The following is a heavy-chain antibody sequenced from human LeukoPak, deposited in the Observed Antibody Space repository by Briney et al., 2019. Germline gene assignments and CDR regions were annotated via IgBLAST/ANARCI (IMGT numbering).Heavy chain of an antibody. V-gene: IGHV1-2*02. Sequence: ASVTVSFKASGYTLNSFFIHWVRRAPGQGLEWMGWINPNSGGVNYAQTFQGRIALTRDTSATTVYMELTSLTSDDTAVYYCARGGVYSSSSADYWGLGTLVTVSS. J-gene: IGHJ4*02. D-gene: IGHD6-6*01. CDR3: ARGGVYSSSSADY. CDR2: INPNSGGV. CDR1: GYTLNSFF.